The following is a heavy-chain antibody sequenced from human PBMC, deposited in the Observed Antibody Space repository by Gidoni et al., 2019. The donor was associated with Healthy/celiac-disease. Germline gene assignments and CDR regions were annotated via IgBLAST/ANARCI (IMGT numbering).Heavy chain of an antibody. Sequence: QVQLQESGPGLVKPSETLSLTCTVSGGSISSYYWSWIRQPPGKGLEWIGYIYYSGSTNYNPSLKSRVTISVDTSKNQFSLKLSSVTAADTAVYYCARAQTGCSSTSCYLDYFDYWGQGTLVTVSS. D-gene: IGHD2-2*01. CDR2: IYYSGST. J-gene: IGHJ4*02. CDR3: ARAQTGCSSTSCYLDYFDY. V-gene: IGHV4-59*01. CDR1: GGSISSYY.